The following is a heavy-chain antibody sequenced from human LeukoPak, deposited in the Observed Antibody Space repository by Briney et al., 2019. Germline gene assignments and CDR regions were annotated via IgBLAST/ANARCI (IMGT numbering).Heavy chain of an antibody. J-gene: IGHJ4*02. D-gene: IGHD2-15*01. CDR2: INPNSGGT. V-gene: IGHV1-2*06. CDR1: GYTFTGYY. Sequence: VASVKVSCKASGYTFTGYYMHWVLQAPGQGLEWMGRINPNSGGTNYAQKFQGRVTMTRDTSISTAYMELSRLRSDDTAAYYCATVQSYCSGGSCYSDYDYWGQGTLVTVSS. CDR3: ATVQSYCSGGSCYSDYDY.